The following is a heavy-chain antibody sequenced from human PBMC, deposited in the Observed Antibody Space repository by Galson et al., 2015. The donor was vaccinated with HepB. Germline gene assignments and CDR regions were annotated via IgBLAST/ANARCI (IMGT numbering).Heavy chain of an antibody. V-gene: IGHV5-10-1*01. CDR1: GYSFTSYW. CDR3: ARWEGYCSGGICFDFSGMDN. J-gene: IGHJ6*02. Sequence: QSGAEVKKPGESLRISCKGSGYSFTSYWISWVRQMPGKGLEWMGRIDPSNSYTSYSPSFQGHVTISADKSISTAYLQWGSLKASDTAMYYCARWEGYCSGGICFDFSGMDNCVQGTMVTVSS. D-gene: IGHD2-15*01. CDR2: IDPSNSYT.